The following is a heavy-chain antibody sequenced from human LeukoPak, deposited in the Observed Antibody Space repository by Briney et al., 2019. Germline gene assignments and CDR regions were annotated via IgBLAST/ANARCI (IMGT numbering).Heavy chain of an antibody. CDR1: GFTFSSYE. J-gene: IGHJ4*02. V-gene: IGHV3-48*03. Sequence: GGSLRLSCAASGFTFSSYEMNWVRQAPGKGLEWVSYISSSGSTIYYADSVKGRFTVSRDNAKNSLYLQMNSLRAEDTAVYYCARLDYDGSGYLDYWGQGTLVTVSS. CDR3: ARLDYDGSGYLDY. D-gene: IGHD3-22*01. CDR2: ISSSGSTI.